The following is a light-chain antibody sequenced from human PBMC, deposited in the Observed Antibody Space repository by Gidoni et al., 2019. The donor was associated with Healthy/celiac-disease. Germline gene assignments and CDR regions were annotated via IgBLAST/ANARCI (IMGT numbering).Light chain of an antibody. CDR3: SSYTSSSTLV. CDR2: DVS. V-gene: IGLV2-14*01. Sequence: QSALTQPASVSGSHGQSSTISCTGTSRAVGGYNYVSWYQQHPGKAPKLMIYDVSNRPSGVSNRFSGSKSGNTASLTISGLQAEDEADYYCSSYTSSSTLVFGGGTKLTVL. CDR1: SRAVGGYNY. J-gene: IGLJ3*02.